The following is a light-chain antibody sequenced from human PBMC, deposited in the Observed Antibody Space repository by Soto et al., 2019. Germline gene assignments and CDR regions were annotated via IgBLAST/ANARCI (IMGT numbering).Light chain of an antibody. CDR3: QQYGCSPTWT. CDR2: VAS. Sequence: EIVLTQSPGTLSLSPGERATLSCRASQSVSSSYLAWYQQKPGQAPRLLIYVASSRATGIPDRFGGSGSGTDFTLTISRLEPEDFAVYYCQQYGCSPTWTFGQGTKVEIK. J-gene: IGKJ1*01. V-gene: IGKV3-20*01. CDR1: QSVSSSY.